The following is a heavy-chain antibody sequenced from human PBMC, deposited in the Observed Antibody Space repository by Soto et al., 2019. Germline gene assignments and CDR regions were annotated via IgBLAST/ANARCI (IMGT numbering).Heavy chain of an antibody. J-gene: IGHJ6*03. CDR3: ARQYSSSSEGNYYYYMDV. CDR2: IYYSGST. D-gene: IGHD6-6*01. V-gene: IGHV4-59*08. CDR1: GGSISSYY. Sequence: SETLSLTCTVSGGSISSYYWSWIRQPPGKGLEWIGYIYYSGSTNHNPSLKSRVTISVDTSKNQFSLKLSSVTAADTAVYYCARQYSSSSEGNYYYYMDVWGKGTTVTVSS.